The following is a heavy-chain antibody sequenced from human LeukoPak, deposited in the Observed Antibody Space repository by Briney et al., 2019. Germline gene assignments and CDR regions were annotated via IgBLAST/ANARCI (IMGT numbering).Heavy chain of an antibody. Sequence: PSETLSLTCAVYGGSFSGYYWSWIRQPPGKGLEWIGEINHSGGTNYNPSLKSRVTISVDTSKNQFSLKLSSVTAADTAVYYCARGRGYSNSKLDYWGQGTLVTVSS. CDR3: ARGRGYSNSKLDY. CDR2: INHSGGT. V-gene: IGHV4-34*01. J-gene: IGHJ4*02. CDR1: GGSFSGYY. D-gene: IGHD4-11*01.